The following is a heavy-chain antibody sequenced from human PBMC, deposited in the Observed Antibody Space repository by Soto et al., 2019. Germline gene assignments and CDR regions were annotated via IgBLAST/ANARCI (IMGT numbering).Heavy chain of an antibody. D-gene: IGHD5-12*01. CDR2: ISAYNGNT. V-gene: IGHV1-18*01. Sequence: QVQLVQSGGEVKKPGASVKVSCKASGYSFTSYGISWVRQAPGQGLEWMGWISAYNGNTNYAQKFQGRVTMTTDTSXXTAYXXXXXXXSXDTAXYYXXXXRXYSGYGDYWGQGTLVTVSS. J-gene: IGHJ4*02. CDR3: XXXRXYSGYGDY. CDR1: GYSFTSYG.